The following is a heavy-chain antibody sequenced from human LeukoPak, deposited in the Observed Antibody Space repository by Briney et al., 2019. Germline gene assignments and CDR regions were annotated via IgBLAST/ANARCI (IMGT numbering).Heavy chain of an antibody. CDR3: ARGARTRRRDNSGLFDI. J-gene: IGHJ3*02. CDR1: GGSLSSGY. V-gene: IGHV4-59*01. D-gene: IGHD3-22*01. CDR2: IYISVSA. Sequence: SSQTLSLTCTVSGGSLSSGYWSWVWHRPGQGLQWVWYIYISVSANTNPSLTSRVTLSLYWSQSKFTLKLRSVSAAATAASNYARGARTRRRDNSGLFDIWGQGTKVTVSS.